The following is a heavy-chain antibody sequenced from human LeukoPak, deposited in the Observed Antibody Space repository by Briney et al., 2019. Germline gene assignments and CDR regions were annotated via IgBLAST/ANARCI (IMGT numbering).Heavy chain of an antibody. CDR1: GFTFSSYA. CDR2: ISSNGDST. V-gene: IGHV3-64*01. J-gene: IGHJ6*02. CDR3: ARDSYYYYYYGMDF. Sequence: GGSLRLSCAASGFTFSSYAMHWVRQAPGKGLEDVSAISSNGDSTYYANSVKGRFTISRDNSKNTLYLQMGSLRAEDMAVYYCARDSYYYYYYGMDFWGQGTTVTVSS.